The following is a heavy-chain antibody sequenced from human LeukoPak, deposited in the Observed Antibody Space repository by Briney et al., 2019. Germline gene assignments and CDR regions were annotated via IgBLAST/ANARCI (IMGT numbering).Heavy chain of an antibody. D-gene: IGHD1-26*01. V-gene: IGHV3-20*04. CDR1: GLTFGDCA. CDR3: ATDKVVGASRFDY. Sequence: GGSLRLSCTDSGLTFGDCAMSWFRQAPGKGLEWVSGINWNGGSTGYADSVKGRFTISRDNAKNSLYLQMNSLRAEDTALYYCATDKVVGASRFDYWGQGTLVTVSS. CDR2: INWNGGST. J-gene: IGHJ4*02.